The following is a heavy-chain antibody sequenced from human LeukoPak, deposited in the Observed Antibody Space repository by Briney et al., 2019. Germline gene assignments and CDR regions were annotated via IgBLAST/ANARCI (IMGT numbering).Heavy chain of an antibody. Sequence: GGSLRLSCAVSGLTFRDYAMSWVRQAPGKGLEWVSTISTSGGNSYYTDSVKGRLTISRDNSKNILFLQMNSLRAEDTAVYYCVKGSAASRPYYFDHWGLGTLVTVSS. J-gene: IGHJ4*02. D-gene: IGHD6-6*01. CDR1: GLTFRDYA. CDR3: VKGSAASRPYYFDH. V-gene: IGHV3-23*01. CDR2: ISTSGGNS.